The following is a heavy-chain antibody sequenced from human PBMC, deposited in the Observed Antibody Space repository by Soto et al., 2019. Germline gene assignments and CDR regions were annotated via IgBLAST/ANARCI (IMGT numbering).Heavy chain of an antibody. CDR2: ISYDGSNK. CDR1: GFTFSSYG. J-gene: IGHJ3*02. V-gene: IGHV3-30*18. Sequence: GSRRLSCAAAGFTFSSYGLHWVRQAPGKGLEWVAVISYDGSNKYYADSVKGRFTISRDNSKNTLYLQMNSLRAEDTAVYYCAKGAFSYGPTAFDIWGQGTMVTV. CDR3: AKGAFSYGPTAFDI. D-gene: IGHD1-26*01.